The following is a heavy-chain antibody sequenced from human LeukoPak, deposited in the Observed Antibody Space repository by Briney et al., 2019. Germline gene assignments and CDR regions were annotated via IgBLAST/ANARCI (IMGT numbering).Heavy chain of an antibody. J-gene: IGHJ5*02. Sequence: PSETLSLTCAVYGGSFSGYYWSWIRQPPGKGLEWIGEINHSGSTNYNPSLKSRVTISVDTSKNQFSLKLSSVTAADTAVYYCASGSYYNWFDPWGQGTLVTVSS. CDR2: INHSGST. CDR3: ASGSYYNWFDP. D-gene: IGHD1-26*01. CDR1: GGSFSGYY. V-gene: IGHV4-34*01.